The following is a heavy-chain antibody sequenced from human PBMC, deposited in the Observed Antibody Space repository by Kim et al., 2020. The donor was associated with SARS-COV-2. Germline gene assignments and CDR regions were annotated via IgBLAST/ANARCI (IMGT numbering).Heavy chain of an antibody. V-gene: IGHV4-38-2*02. CDR3: ARKVVSGWYNFDM. CDR1: GSSIGSGYY. D-gene: IGHD6-13*01. J-gene: IGHJ3*02. CDR2: ISHSGNT. Sequence: SETLSLTCTVSGSSIGSGYYWGWIRQPPGRGLEWIGSISHSGNTYYNPSLQSRVTISVDTSKKQFSLKLSAVTAADTAVYYCARKVVSGWYNFDMWGQGRIVTVSS.